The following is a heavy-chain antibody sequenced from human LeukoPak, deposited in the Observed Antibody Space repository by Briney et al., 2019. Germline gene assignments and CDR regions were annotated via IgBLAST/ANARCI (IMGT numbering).Heavy chain of an antibody. CDR1: GLIFSNYA. D-gene: IGHD6-13*01. J-gene: IGHJ4*02. CDR3: ASWAGVGTSSWYFGPFDY. Sequence: GGSLRLSCATSGLIFSNYAMYWVRQAPGKGLEWVSLISASGGRTYYADSVKGRFTVSRDNSRNTVSLQMNSLRAEDSAVYYCASWAGVGTSSWYFGPFDYWGQGTLVTVSS. CDR2: ISASGGRT. V-gene: IGHV3-23*01.